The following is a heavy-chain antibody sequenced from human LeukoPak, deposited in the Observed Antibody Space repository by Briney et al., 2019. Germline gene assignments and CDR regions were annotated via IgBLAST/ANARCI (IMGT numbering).Heavy chain of an antibody. CDR1: GFTFSSYE. CDR3: ARGYYYYYMDV. CDR2: ISRSATTI. V-gene: IGHV3-48*03. J-gene: IGHJ6*03. Sequence: GGSVRLSCAASGFTFSSYEMNWVRQAPGKGLEWVSSISRSATTIYYADSVKGRFTISRDNAKNSLYLQMNSLRAEDTALCYCARGYYYYYMDVWGKGTTVTVSS.